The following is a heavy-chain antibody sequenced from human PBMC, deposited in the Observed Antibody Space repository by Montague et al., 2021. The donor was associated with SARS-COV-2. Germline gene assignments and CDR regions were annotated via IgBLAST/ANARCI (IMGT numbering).Heavy chain of an antibody. D-gene: IGHD3-10*01. J-gene: IGHJ4*02. CDR2: IWYDGSNK. V-gene: IGHV3-33*01. Sequence: SLRLSCAASGFTFSSYGMHWVRQAPGKGLEWVAVIWYDGSNKYYXDSVKGRFTISRDNSKNTLYLQMNSLRAEDTAVYYCASQIWFGEPIDYWGQGTLVTVSS. CDR3: ASQIWFGEPIDY. CDR1: GFTFSSYG.